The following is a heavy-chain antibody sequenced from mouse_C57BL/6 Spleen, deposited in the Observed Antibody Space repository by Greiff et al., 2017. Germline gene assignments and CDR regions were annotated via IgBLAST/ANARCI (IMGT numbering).Heavy chain of an antibody. CDR1: GYAFSSYW. Sequence: VKLQESGAELVKPGASVKISCKASGYAFSSYWMNWVKQRPGKGLEWIGQLYPGDGDTNYNGKFKGKATLTVDKSSSTAYMQLSSLTSEDAEVYFCARGGNYIDYWGQGTTLTVSS. V-gene: IGHV1-80*01. CDR3: ARGGNYIDY. J-gene: IGHJ2*01. CDR2: LYPGDGDT. D-gene: IGHD1-1*01.